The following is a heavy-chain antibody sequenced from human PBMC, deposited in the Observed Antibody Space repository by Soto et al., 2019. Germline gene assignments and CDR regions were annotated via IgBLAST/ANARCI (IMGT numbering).Heavy chain of an antibody. D-gene: IGHD3-10*01. Sequence: GESLKISCKGSGYSFTSYWIGWVRQMPGKGLECMGIIYPGDSDTRYSPSFQGQVTISADKSISTAYLQWSSLKASDTAMYYCARRDYYGSGSYYNIPYFDYWGQGTLVTVSS. CDR3: ARRDYYGSGSYYNIPYFDY. J-gene: IGHJ4*02. CDR1: GYSFTSYW. V-gene: IGHV5-51*01. CDR2: IYPGDSDT.